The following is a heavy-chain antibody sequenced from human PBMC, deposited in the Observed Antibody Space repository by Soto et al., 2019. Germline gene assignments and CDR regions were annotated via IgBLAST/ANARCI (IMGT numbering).Heavy chain of an antibody. CDR2: IYYSGST. D-gene: IGHD6-13*01. J-gene: IGHJ5*02. Sequence: SETLSLTCTVSGGSISSGDYYWSWIRQPPGKGLEWIGYIYYSGSTYYNPAFKSRVTISVDTSKNQFSLKLSSVTAADTAVYYCAREGIAASGPGGQGTLVTVSS. V-gene: IGHV4-30-4*01. CDR1: GGSISSGDYY. CDR3: AREGIAASGP.